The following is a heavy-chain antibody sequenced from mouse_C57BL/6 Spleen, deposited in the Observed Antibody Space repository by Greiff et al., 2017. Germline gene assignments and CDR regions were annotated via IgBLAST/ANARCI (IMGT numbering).Heavy chain of an antibody. V-gene: IGHV14-4*01. CDR2: IDPENGDT. Sequence: EVQLQQPGAELVKPGASVKLSCKASGYTFTSYWMHWVKQRPEQGLEWIGWIDPENGDTEYASKFQGKATITADTSSNTAYLQLSSLTSEDTAVYYCTDYYGSSYGDYWGQGTTLTVSS. CDR3: TDYYGSSYGDY. J-gene: IGHJ2*01. CDR1: GYTFTSYW. D-gene: IGHD1-1*01.